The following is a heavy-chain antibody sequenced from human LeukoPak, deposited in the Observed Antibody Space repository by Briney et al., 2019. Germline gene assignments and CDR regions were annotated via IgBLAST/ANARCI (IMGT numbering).Heavy chain of an antibody. CDR1: GFTFSTYA. CDR3: ARGFLGGTDQYFDS. J-gene: IGHJ4*02. CDR2: IGGGGPTT. Sequence: GGSLRLSCAASGFTFSTYAMNWVRQAPPKGLEWVSTIGGGGPTTDYADSVKDWFTISRDNSKNTLYLQMNSLRAEDTAVYFCARGFLGGTDQYFDSWGQGTLVTVSS. V-gene: IGHV3-23*01. D-gene: IGHD6-19*01.